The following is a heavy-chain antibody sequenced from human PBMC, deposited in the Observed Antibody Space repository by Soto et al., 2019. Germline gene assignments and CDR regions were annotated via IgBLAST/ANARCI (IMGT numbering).Heavy chain of an antibody. D-gene: IGHD3-3*01. J-gene: IGHJ6*02. CDR1: GYTFTSYA. Sequence: QVPLVQSGAEVKKPGASVKVSCKASGYTFTSYAMHWVRQAPGQRLEWMGWINAGNGNTKYSQKFQGRVTITRDTSASTAYMELSSLRSEDTAVYYCARVGEWLLLGYYYYGMDVWGQGTTVTVSS. CDR2: INAGNGNT. V-gene: IGHV1-3*01. CDR3: ARVGEWLLLGYYYYGMDV.